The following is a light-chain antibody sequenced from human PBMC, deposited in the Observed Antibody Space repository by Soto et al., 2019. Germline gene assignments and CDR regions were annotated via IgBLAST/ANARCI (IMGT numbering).Light chain of an antibody. V-gene: IGKV3-20*01. J-gene: IGKJ5*01. CDR3: QHHGSSPPIT. Sequence: EIVVTQSPATLSVSPGERATLSCRASQNVRNNFAWYQQKPGQAPRLLIYDASNRATGIPDRFSGSGSGTDFTLTISRLEPEDFAVYYCQHHGSSPPITFGQGTRLEIK. CDR2: DAS. CDR1: QNVRNN.